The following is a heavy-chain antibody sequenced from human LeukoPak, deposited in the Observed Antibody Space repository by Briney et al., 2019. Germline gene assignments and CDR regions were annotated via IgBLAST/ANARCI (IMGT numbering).Heavy chain of an antibody. D-gene: IGHD6-19*01. Sequence: SETLSLTCTVSGGSISSYYWSWIRQPPGKGLEWIGYIYYSGSTNYNPSLKSRVTISVDTSKDQFSLKLSSVTAADTAVYYCARQGYSSGLLDYWGQGTLVTVSS. CDR3: ARQGYSSGLLDY. CDR2: IYYSGST. J-gene: IGHJ4*02. CDR1: GGSISSYY. V-gene: IGHV4-59*08.